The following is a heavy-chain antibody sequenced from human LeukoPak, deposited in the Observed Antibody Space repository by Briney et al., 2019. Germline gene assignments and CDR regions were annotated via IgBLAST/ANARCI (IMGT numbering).Heavy chain of an antibody. CDR2: ISYDGSNK. CDR1: GFTFSSYA. CDR3: ARVGDYYDSSGYYRAHAFDI. V-gene: IGHV3-30-3*01. D-gene: IGHD3-22*01. Sequence: PGRSLRLSCAASGFTFSSYAMHWVRQPPGKGLEWVALISYDGSNKQYADSVKGRFTISRDDSRNTLYLQMNSLRAEDTALYYCARVGDYYDSSGYYRAHAFDIWGQGTMVTVSS. J-gene: IGHJ3*02.